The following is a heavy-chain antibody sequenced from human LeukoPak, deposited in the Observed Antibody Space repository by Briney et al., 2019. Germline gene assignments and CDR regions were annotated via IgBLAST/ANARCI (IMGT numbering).Heavy chain of an antibody. Sequence: KPSETLSLTCTVSGGSISSSSYYWGWIRQPPGKGLEWIGSIYYSGSTYYNPSLKSRVTISVDTSKNQFSLKLSSVTAADTAVYYCASRLGGYSYGYPEYALGIWGQGTMVTVSS. D-gene: IGHD5-18*01. CDR2: IYYSGST. CDR1: GGSISSSSYY. V-gene: IGHV4-39*07. CDR3: ASRLGGYSYGYPEYALGI. J-gene: IGHJ3*02.